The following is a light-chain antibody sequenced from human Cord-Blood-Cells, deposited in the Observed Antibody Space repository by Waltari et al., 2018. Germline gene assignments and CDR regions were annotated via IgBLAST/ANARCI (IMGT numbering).Light chain of an antibody. CDR1: QDICNY. V-gene: IGKV1-33*01. CDR2: DAS. J-gene: IGKJ4*01. Sequence: DIQMTQSPFSLSAPVGDRVTITCQASQDICNYLNWYQQKPGKAPKLLIYDASNLETGVPSRFSGSGSGTDFTFTISSLQPEDIATYCCQQYDNLPLTFGGGTKVEIK. CDR3: QQYDNLPLT.